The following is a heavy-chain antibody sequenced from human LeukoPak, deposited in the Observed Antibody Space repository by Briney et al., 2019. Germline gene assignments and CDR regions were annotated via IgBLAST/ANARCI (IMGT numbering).Heavy chain of an antibody. J-gene: IGHJ4*02. D-gene: IGHD3-22*01. CDR3: ARPYYYDGYFDY. CDR1: GYPFKTYG. V-gene: IGHV1-18*01. Sequence: ASVKVSFEASGYPFKTYGISWVRQPPGQGLEWMGWISAYNGNTNYAQNLQGRVTMTTDTSTSTAYMELRSLRSDDTAVYYCARPYYYDGYFDYWGQGTLVTVSS. CDR2: ISAYNGNT.